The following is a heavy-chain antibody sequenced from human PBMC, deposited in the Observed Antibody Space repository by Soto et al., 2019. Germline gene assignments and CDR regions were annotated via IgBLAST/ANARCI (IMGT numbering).Heavy chain of an antibody. CDR2: INAGNGNT. CDR1: GYTFTSYA. CDR3: ARGFSGYDRRIDY. V-gene: IGHV1-3*01. J-gene: IGHJ4*02. Sequence: ASVKVSCKASGYTFTSYAMHWVRQAPGQRLEWMGWINAGNGNTKYSQKFQGRVTITRDTSASTAYVELSSLRSEDTAVYYCARGFSGYDRRIDYWGQGTLVTVSS. D-gene: IGHD5-12*01.